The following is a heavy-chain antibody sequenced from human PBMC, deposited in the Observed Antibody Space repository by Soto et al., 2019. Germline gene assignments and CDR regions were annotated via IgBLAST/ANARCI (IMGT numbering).Heavy chain of an antibody. CDR2: IKEDGREK. Sequence: EIHLVESGGGLVQPGGSLRLSCVASGFRLSNHFMNWVRQAPGKGLEWVATIKEDGREKYYVESVEGRFTISRDNAKNSLYLEVSNVRDGDTAVYYCARPRFRGMDVWGQGTTVTVSS. J-gene: IGHJ6*02. CDR3: ARPRFRGMDV. D-gene: IGHD3-10*01. V-gene: IGHV3-7*03. CDR1: GFRLSNHF.